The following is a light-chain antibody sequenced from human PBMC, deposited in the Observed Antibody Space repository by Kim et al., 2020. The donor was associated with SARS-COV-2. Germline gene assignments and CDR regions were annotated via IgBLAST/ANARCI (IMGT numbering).Light chain of an antibody. CDR3: QQRSNWPLT. CDR1: QSISSY. CDR2: DAF. V-gene: IGKV3-11*01. J-gene: IGKJ4*01. Sequence: EIVLTQSPVTLSLSPGKSATLSCRASQSISSYLAWYQQKPGQAPRLLIYDAFSRATGVPDRFSGSGSETDFTLTISSLEAEDSALYYCQQRSNWPLTLGGGTKLEI.